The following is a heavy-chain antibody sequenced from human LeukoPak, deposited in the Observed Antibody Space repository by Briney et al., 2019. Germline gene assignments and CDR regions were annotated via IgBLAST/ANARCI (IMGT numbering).Heavy chain of an antibody. V-gene: IGHV3-30*02. CDR3: ATVRTLAVAGPSETDY. CDR1: GFTFSSYG. Sequence: GGSLRLSCAASGFTFSSYGMHWVRQAPGKGLEWVAFIRYDGSNKYYADSVKGRFTISRDNSKNTLYLQMNSLRAEDTAVYYCATVRTLAVAGPSETDYWGQGTLVTVSS. D-gene: IGHD6-19*01. J-gene: IGHJ4*02. CDR2: IRYDGSNK.